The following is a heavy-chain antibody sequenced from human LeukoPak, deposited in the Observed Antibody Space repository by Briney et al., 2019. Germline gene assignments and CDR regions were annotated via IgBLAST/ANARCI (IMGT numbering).Heavy chain of an antibody. J-gene: IGHJ5*02. D-gene: IGHD3-3*01. CDR3: ARVHDFWSGYGEAYWFDP. V-gene: IGHV4-31*03. Sequence: SQTLSLTCTVSGGSISSGGHYWSWIRQHPGKGLEWIGYIYYSGSTYYNPSLKSRVTISVDTSKNQFSLKLSSVTAADTAVYYCARVHDFWSGYGEAYWFDPWGQGTLVTVSS. CDR1: GGSISSGGHY. CDR2: IYYSGST.